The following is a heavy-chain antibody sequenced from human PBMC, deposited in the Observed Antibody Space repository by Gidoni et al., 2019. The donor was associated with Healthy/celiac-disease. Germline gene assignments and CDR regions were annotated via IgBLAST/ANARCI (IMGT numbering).Heavy chain of an antibody. CDR1: VGTFSSYA. V-gene: IGHV1-69*01. CDR3: ACMAPDYYGSGSYKDY. Sequence: QVQLVQSGAEVKKPGSSVKVSCKASVGTFSSYAISWVRQAPGQGLEWMGGLIPIFGTANYAQKFQGRGTITADESTSTAYMELSRLRSEDTAVYYCACMAPDYYGSGSYKDYWGQGTLVTVSS. J-gene: IGHJ4*02. CDR2: LIPIFGTA. D-gene: IGHD3-10*01.